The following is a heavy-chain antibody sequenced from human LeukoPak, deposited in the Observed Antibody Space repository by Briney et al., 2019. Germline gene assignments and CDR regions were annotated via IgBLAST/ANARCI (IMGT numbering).Heavy chain of an antibody. Sequence: ASVKVSCKASGYTFTSYGISWVRQAPGQGLEWMGWISAYNGNTNYAQKLQGRVTMTTDTSTSTAYMELRSLRSDDTAVYYCARAKLWFGELLSNYFDYWGQGTLVTVSS. CDR2: ISAYNGNT. J-gene: IGHJ4*02. D-gene: IGHD3-10*01. CDR3: ARAKLWFGELLSNYFDY. V-gene: IGHV1-18*01. CDR1: GYTFTSYG.